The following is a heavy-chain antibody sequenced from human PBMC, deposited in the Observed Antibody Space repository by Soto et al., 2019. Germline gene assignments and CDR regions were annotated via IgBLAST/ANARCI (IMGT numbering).Heavy chain of an antibody. CDR3: AWLRSDWGDAFDL. D-gene: IGHD3-16*01. Sequence: QVQLVQSGADVKKPGSSVKVSCKTSGGSFGSAAISLVRQAPAQGLECMGEIITVLDKANYAQNFQGRLTITAEELTGTVFMDLSSQRSQDTAVYFCAWLRSDWGDAFDLWGRGRFATISS. V-gene: IGHV1-69*01. CDR1: GGSFGSAA. CDR2: IITVLDKA. J-gene: IGHJ3*01.